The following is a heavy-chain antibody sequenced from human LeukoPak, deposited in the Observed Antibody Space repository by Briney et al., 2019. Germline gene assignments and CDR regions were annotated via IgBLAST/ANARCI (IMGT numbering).Heavy chain of an antibody. CDR2: IYYSGST. V-gene: IGHV4-39*01. CDR1: GGSISSSSYY. J-gene: IGHJ4*02. D-gene: IGHD1-26*01. CDR3: ARQGGSYYTPFDS. Sequence: PSETLSLTCTVSGGSISSSSYYWGWIRQPPGKGLEWIGNIYYSGSTYYNPSLRSRVTISVNTSKNQFSLKLNSVTAADTAVYYCARQGGSYYTPFDSWGQGTLVTVSS.